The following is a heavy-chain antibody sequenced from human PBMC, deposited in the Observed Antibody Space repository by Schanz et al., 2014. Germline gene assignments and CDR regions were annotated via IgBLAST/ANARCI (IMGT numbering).Heavy chain of an antibody. Sequence: PGGSLRLSFAASGFTFSSYAMSWVRQAPGKGLEWVSAISGSGGSTYYADSVKGRFTISRDNSKNTLYLQMNSLRAEDTAVYHCVSSGSYSSYAFWGQGTLVTVSS. CDR1: GFTFSSYA. D-gene: IGHD3-10*01. J-gene: IGHJ4*02. V-gene: IGHV3-23*01. CDR2: ISGSGGST. CDR3: VSSGSYSSYAF.